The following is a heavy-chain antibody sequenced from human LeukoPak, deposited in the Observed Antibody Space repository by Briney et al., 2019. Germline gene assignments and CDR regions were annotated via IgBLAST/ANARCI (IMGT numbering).Heavy chain of an antibody. V-gene: IGHV3-7*04. J-gene: IGHJ3*02. CDR1: GFTFRSYW. CDR3: ARGGCSYGFWAFDI. Sequence: GGSLRLSCAASGFTFRSYWMSWVHQAPGKGLEWVANIKQDGSDKYYVDSVKGRFTISRDNAKNSLYLQMNSLRVEDTAVYYCARGGCSYGFWAFDIWGQGTMVTVSS. CDR2: IKQDGSDK. D-gene: IGHD5-18*01.